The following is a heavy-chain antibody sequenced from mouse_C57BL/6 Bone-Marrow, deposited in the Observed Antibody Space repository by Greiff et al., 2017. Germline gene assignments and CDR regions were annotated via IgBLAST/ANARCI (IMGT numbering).Heavy chain of an antibody. V-gene: IGHV2-4*01. D-gene: IGHD2-1*01. J-gene: IGHJ4*01. CDR1: GFSLTSYG. CDR3: AVYGNYPLAMDY. CDR2: IWRGGST. Sequence: VKLMESGPGLVQPSQSLSITCTVSGFSLTSYGVHWVRQPPGKGLEWLGVIWRGGSTDYNAAFISRLSISKDTSKSQVFFKMNSLQADDTAIYYCAVYGNYPLAMDYWGQGTSVTVSS.